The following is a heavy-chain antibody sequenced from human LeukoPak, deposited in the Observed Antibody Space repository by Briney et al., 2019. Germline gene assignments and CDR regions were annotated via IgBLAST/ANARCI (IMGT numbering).Heavy chain of an antibody. CDR3: ARVAGYDYVWGSYRRSHFDY. V-gene: IGHV3-48*03. J-gene: IGHJ4*02. Sequence: PGGSLRLSCAASGFTFSSYEMNWVRQAPGKGLEWVSYISSSGSTIYYADSVKGRFTISRDNAKNSLYLQMNSLRAEDTAVYYCARVAGYDYVWGSYRRSHFDYWAREPWSPSPQ. CDR2: ISSSGSTI. D-gene: IGHD3-16*02. CDR1: GFTFSSYE.